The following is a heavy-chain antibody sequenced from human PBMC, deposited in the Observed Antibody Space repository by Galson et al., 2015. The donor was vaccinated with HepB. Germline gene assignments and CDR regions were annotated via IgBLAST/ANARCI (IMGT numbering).Heavy chain of an antibody. Sequence: SLRLSCAVSGFSVDSRAMSWVHQAPGKSLEWLSSISNNAGKTYYAGSVRGRFTISRDESTNSVFLQMDSLRADDTAVYYCAKDHPSSGWPAFDYWSQGALVIVSS. CDR2: ISNNAGKT. J-gene: IGHJ4*02. V-gene: IGHV3-23*01. D-gene: IGHD6-19*01. CDR3: AKDHPSSGWPAFDY. CDR1: GFSVDSRA.